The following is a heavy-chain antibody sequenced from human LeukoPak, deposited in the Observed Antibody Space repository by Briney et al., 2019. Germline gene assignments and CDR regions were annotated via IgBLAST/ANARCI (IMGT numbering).Heavy chain of an antibody. J-gene: IGHJ4*02. CDR2: IPFDGSNK. V-gene: IGHV3-30*02. CDR1: GFTFSNYG. D-gene: IGHD3-22*01. Sequence: PGGSLRRSCAASGFTFSNYGMYWVRQAPGKGLEWVTFIPFDGSNKYYADSVKGRFTISRDNSKNTLYLQMNSLRAEDTAVYYCAKDHRVYDNSAFLDSWGQGTLVTVSS. CDR3: AKDHRVYDNSAFLDS.